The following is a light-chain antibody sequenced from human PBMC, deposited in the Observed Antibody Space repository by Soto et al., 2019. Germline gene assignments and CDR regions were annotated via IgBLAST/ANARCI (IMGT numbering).Light chain of an antibody. Sequence: IQITQSTSTLSASVGDRVTITCRASQSISSWLAWYQQKPGKAPKLLIYAASSLESGVPSRFGGSGSGTDFTLTISSLQPEDFATYYCLQSYSTPLSFGGGTMVDVK. V-gene: IGKV1-39*01. CDR1: QSISSW. CDR3: LQSYSTPLS. CDR2: AAS. J-gene: IGKJ4*01.